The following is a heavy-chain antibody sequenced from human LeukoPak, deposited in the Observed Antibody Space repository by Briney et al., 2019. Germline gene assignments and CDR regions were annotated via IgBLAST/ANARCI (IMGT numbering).Heavy chain of an antibody. CDR1: GFTFSSYW. Sequence: PGGSLRLSCAASGFTFSSYWMSWVRQAPGKGLEWVAFIRYDGSNKYYADSVKGRFTISRDNAKNTLYLQMNSLRAEDTAVYYCAKDREYYFDYWGQGTLVTVSS. CDR3: AKDREYYFDY. V-gene: IGHV3-30*02. J-gene: IGHJ4*02. CDR2: IRYDGSNK.